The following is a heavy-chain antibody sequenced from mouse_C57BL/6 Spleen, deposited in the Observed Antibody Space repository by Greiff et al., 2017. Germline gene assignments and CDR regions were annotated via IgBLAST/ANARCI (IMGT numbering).Heavy chain of an antibody. J-gene: IGHJ3*01. Sequence: EVQLQQSGPELVKPGASVKISCKASGYTFTDYYMNWVKQSHGQSLEWIGDINPNHGGTSYNQKFKGKATLTVDKSSSTAYMELRSLTSEVSAVYYCAMDYYVSSFAYWGQGTLVTVSA. CDR1: GYTFTDYY. CDR3: AMDYYVSSFAY. CDR2: INPNHGGT. D-gene: IGHD1-1*01. V-gene: IGHV1-26*01.